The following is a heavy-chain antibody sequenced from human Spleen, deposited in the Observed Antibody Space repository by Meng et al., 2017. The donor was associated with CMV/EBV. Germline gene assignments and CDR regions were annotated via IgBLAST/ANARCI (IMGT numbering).Heavy chain of an antibody. Sequence: GGSLRLSCASSGLTFAAYTMSWVRQAPGKGLEWVSSITGTGGSTYYADSVKGRFTISRDNAKNSLYLQMNSLRAEDTAVYYCARAGDAYWGQGTLVTVSS. CDR1: GLTFAAYT. CDR2: ITGTGGST. D-gene: IGHD3-16*01. CDR3: ARAGDAY. J-gene: IGHJ4*02. V-gene: IGHV3-23*01.